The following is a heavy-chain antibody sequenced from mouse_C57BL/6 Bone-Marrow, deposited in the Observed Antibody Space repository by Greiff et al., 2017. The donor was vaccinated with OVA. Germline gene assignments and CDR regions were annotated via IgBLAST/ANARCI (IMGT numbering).Heavy chain of an antibody. CDR3: ARDTVANWYFDV. CDR1: GFTFSDYY. J-gene: IGHJ1*03. D-gene: IGHD1-1*01. Sequence: EVQVVESEGGLVQPGSSMKLSCTASGFTFSDYYMAWVRQVPEKGLEWVANINYDGSSTYYLDSLKSRFIISRDNAKNILYLQMSSLKSEDTATYYCARDTVANWYFDVWGTGTTVTVSS. V-gene: IGHV5-16*01. CDR2: INYDGSST.